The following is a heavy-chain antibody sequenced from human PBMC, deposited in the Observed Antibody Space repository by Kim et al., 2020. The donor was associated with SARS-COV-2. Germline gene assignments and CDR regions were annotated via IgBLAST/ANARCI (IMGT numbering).Heavy chain of an antibody. V-gene: IGHV3-21*01. D-gene: IGHD3-10*01. CDR1: GFTFSSYS. Sequence: GGSLRLSCAASGFTFSSYSMNWVRQAPGKGLEWVSSISSSSSYIYYADSVKGRFTISRDNAKNSLYLQMNSLRAEDTAVYYCARERVTMVRGYYYYGMDVWGQGTTVTVSS. CDR3: ARERVTMVRGYYYYGMDV. J-gene: IGHJ6*02. CDR2: ISSSSSYI.